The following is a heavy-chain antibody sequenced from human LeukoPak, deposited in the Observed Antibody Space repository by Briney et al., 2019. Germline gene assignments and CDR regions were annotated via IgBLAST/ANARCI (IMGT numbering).Heavy chain of an antibody. J-gene: IGHJ4*02. CDR1: GYTFPDYY. CDR3: ARDRGVTTDLDY. D-gene: IGHD4-17*01. V-gene: IGHV1-2*02. CDR2: INPNSCGT. Sequence: ASVTVSCKASGYTFPDYYMHWVRQAPGQGLEWMGWINPNSCGTNYAQKLQGRVTMTRDTSISTAYMELRSLRSGDAAVYYCARDRGVTTDLDYWGQGTLVTVSS.